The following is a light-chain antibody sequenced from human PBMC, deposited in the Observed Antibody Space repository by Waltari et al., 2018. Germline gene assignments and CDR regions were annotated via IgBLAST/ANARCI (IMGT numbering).Light chain of an antibody. CDR1: QSISTH. V-gene: IGKV1-39*01. Sequence: DIQMTQSPSSLSASVGDRVSITCRASQSISTHLNWYQQSPGKAPKLLIYDASSLESGVPSRFSGSGSGTEFTLTISSLQSEDFGVYYCQQYADLPPYNFGQGTKLEI. CDR3: QQYADLPPYN. J-gene: IGKJ2*01. CDR2: DAS.